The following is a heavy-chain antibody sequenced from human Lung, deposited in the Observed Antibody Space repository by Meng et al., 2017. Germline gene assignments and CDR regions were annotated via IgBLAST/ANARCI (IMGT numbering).Heavy chain of an antibody. J-gene: IGHJ4*02. CDR3: ATRGLWLDPKNFDY. D-gene: IGHD6-19*01. Sequence: QAEMQELASGQVQPAGIPTLTDAVSGGSTSSSNLWSWVRQAQGKGREWIGEIYHSGRTTYQTFLKSRITISVNKSKNQFFLKLSFVTAADTAVYYCATRGLWLDPKNFDYWGQGTLVTVSS. CDR2: IYHSGRT. V-gene: IGHV4-4*02. CDR1: GGSTSSSNL.